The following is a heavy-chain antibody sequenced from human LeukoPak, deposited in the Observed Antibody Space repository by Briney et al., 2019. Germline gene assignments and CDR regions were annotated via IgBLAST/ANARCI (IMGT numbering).Heavy chain of an antibody. CDR1: GGTFSSYA. CDR2: IIPIFGTA. V-gene: IGHV1-69*13. D-gene: IGHD2-2*01. J-gene: IGHJ5*02. Sequence: ASVKVSCKASGGTFSSYAISWVRQAPGQGLEWMGGIIPIFGTANYAQTFQGRVTITADESTSTAYMELSSLRSEDTAVYYCARDREEKYQLPKAVAVFLGFDPWGQGTLVTVSS. CDR3: ARDREEKYQLPKAVAVFLGFDP.